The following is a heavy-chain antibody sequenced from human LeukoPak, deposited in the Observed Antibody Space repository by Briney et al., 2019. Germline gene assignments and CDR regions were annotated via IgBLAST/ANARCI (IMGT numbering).Heavy chain of an antibody. J-gene: IGHJ4*02. V-gene: IGHV4-39*07. CDR2: IYYTGST. D-gene: IGHD5-12*01. Sequence: SETLSLTCTVSGGSISTSSYYWGWIRQPPGKGLEWIGNIYYTGSTYDNPSLKSRIIISVDTSKNQFSLMLSSVTAADTAVYYCARGGGYSGYDFDSWGQGTLVTVSS. CDR3: ARGGGYSGYDFDS. CDR1: GGSISTSSYY.